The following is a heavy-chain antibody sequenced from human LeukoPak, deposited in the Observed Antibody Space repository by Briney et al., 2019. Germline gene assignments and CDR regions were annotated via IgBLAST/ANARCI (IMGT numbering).Heavy chain of an antibody. Sequence: AGGSLRLSCAASGFRFSNFAMSWVRQAPGKGLEWVSLIIGSSGDTLYADSVKGRFTISRDISKNRLYQQMNSLRAEDTALYYCAKGAYDYIEMGYFDDWGQGTLVTVSS. J-gene: IGHJ4*02. CDR1: GFRFSNFA. CDR3: AKGAYDYIEMGYFDD. V-gene: IGHV3-23*01. D-gene: IGHD5-12*01. CDR2: IIGSSGDT.